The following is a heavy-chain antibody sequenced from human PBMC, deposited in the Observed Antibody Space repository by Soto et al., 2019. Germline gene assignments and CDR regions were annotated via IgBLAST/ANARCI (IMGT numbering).Heavy chain of an antibody. CDR1: GFTVSSNY. D-gene: IGHD3-10*01. CDR2: IYSGGST. J-gene: IGHJ4*02. Sequence: EVQLVESGGGLVQPGGSLRLSCAASGFTVSSNYMSWVRQAPGKGLEWVSVIYSGGSTYYADSVKGRFTISRDNSKNTLYLQMHSLRAEDTAVYYCARRVGEIGAVHFDYWGQGTLVTVSS. V-gene: IGHV3-66*04. CDR3: ARRVGEIGAVHFDY.